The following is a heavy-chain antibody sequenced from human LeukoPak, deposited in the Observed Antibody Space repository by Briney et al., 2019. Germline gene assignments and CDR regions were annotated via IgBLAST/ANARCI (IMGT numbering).Heavy chain of an antibody. V-gene: IGHV3-30*02. CDR1: GFTFSSYG. J-gene: IGHJ4*02. D-gene: IGHD6-13*01. Sequence: GGSLRLSCAASGFTFSSYGIHWVRQAPGKGLEWVTFIRHDGANQYYADSVKGRFTISRDNSKNMVYLQMNSLRPEDTAVYYCAKGDAAAAWVAELDYWGQGTLVTVSS. CDR3: AKGDAAAAWVAELDY. CDR2: IRHDGANQ.